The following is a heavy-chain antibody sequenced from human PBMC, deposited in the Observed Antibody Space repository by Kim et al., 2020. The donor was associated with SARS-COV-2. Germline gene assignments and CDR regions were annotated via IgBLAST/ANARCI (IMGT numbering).Heavy chain of an antibody. CDR1: GFTFDDYA. Sequence: GGSLRLSCAASGFTFDDYAMHWVRQAPGKGLEWVSGISWNSGSIGYADSVKGRFTISRDNAKNSLYLQMNSLRAEHTALYYCAKEVQVYPYYYGMDVWG. CDR3: AKEVQVYPYYYGMDV. D-gene: IGHD1-20*01. CDR2: ISWNSGSI. V-gene: IGHV3-9*01. J-gene: IGHJ6*02.